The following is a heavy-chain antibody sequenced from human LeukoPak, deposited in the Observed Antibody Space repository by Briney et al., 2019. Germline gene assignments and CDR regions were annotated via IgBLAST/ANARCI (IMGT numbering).Heavy chain of an antibody. V-gene: IGHV3-33*01. CDR3: ASNSRYCSSTSCFDYYGMDV. CDR2: IWYDGTNR. Sequence: GGSLRLSCAASGFTLSSYGIHWVRQAPGKGLEWVAVIWYDGTNRYYVDSVRGRFTISRDNSKNTLYLQMNSLRAEDTAVYYCASNSRYCSSTSCFDYYGMDVWGQGTTVTVSS. J-gene: IGHJ6*02. CDR1: GFTLSSYG. D-gene: IGHD2-2*01.